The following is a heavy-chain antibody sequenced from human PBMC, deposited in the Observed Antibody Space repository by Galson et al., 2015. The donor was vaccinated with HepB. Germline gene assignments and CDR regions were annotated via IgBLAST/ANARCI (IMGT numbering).Heavy chain of an antibody. CDR2: IIPMFGSP. V-gene: IGHV1-69*13. CDR1: GVSFREYG. CDR3: ATFGKVSWDYVFDH. D-gene: IGHD1-7*01. J-gene: IGHJ4*02. Sequence: SVKVSCKASGVSFREYGISWVRQAPGRGLEWMGGIIPMFGSPNTAQKFLGRVAISADESTTTGYMELGDLRSDDTAIYFCATFGKVSWDYVFDHWGQGTLVIVSS.